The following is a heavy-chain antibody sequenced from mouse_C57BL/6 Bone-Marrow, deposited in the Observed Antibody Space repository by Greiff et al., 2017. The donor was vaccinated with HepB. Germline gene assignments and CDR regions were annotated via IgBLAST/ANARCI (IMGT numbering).Heavy chain of an antibody. D-gene: IGHD2-2*01. CDR2: ISYSGST. Sequence: EVQLVESGPGLAKPSQTLSLTCSVSGYSITSDYWNWFRKFPGNKLEYMGYISYSGSTYYNPSHKSRISITRDTSKNQYYLQLNSVTTEDTATYYCARSSTMVTAYYAMDYGGQGTSVTVSS. CDR3: ARSSTMVTAYYAMDY. CDR1: GYSITSDY. J-gene: IGHJ4*01. V-gene: IGHV3-8*01.